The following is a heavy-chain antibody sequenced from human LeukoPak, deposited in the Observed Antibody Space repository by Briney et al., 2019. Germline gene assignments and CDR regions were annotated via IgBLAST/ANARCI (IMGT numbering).Heavy chain of an antibody. J-gene: IGHJ6*02. D-gene: IGHD3-10*01. Sequence: GGSLRLSCAASGFSFSPYSMNWLRQAPGKGLEWVAVILYDGRTYYAESVKGRFTIARDDSKNTVSLQINSLRNEDTALYYCARDSYGMDVWGQGTTVTVSS. CDR3: ARDSYGMDV. CDR2: ILYDGRT. V-gene: IGHV3-30*03. CDR1: GFSFSPYS.